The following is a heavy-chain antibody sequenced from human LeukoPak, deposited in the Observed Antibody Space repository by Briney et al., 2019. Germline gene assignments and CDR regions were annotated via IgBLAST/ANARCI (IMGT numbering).Heavy chain of an antibody. CDR2: ISSEGSDK. D-gene: IGHD1-7*01. V-gene: IGHV3-30-3*01. CDR3: AAGSWYNWNYVFDY. J-gene: IGHJ4*02. Sequence: GGSLRLSCAASGFTFSDYAMPWVRQAPGKGLEWVALISSEGSDKFYADSVKGRFTISRDNSKNTLYLQMSSLRPEDTAVYYCAAGSWYNWNYVFDYWGQGTLVTVSS. CDR1: GFTFSDYA.